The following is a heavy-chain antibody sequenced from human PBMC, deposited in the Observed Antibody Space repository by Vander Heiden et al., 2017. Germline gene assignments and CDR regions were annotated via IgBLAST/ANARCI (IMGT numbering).Heavy chain of an antibody. J-gene: IGHJ6*02. D-gene: IGHD2-15*01. CDR1: GFTFSSYA. Sequence: QVQLVESGGGVVQPGRSLRLSCAASGFTFSSYAMHWVRQAPGKGLEWVAVISYDESNKYYADSVKGRFTISRDNSKNTLYLQMNSLRAEDTAVYYCARGGCSGGSCYQTPWYYGMDVWGQGTTVTVSS. V-gene: IGHV3-30-3*01. CDR3: ARGGCSGGSCYQTPWYYGMDV. CDR2: ISYDESNK.